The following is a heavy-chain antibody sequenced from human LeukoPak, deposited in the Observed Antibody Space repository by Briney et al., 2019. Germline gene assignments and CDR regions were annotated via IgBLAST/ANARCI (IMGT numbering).Heavy chain of an antibody. J-gene: IGHJ4*02. D-gene: IGHD3-10*01. CDR1: GFTFSSYG. V-gene: IGHV3-30*02. CDR3: AKDLTYYGSGSYSYFDY. Sequence: PGGSLRLSCAASGFTFSSYGMHWVRKAPGTGLEWVAFIRYDGSNKYYADSVKGRFTISRDNSKNTLYLKMNSLRAEDTAVYYCAKDLTYYGSGSYSYFDYWGQGTLVTVSS. CDR2: IRYDGSNK.